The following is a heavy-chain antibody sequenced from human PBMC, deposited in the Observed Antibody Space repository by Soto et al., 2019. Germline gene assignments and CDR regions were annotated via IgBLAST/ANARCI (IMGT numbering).Heavy chain of an antibody. CDR3: ARDRNGIVDY. CDR2: IYYSGST. CDR1: GGSINSYH. Sequence: QMQLQESGPGLVKPSETLSLTCTVSGGSINSYHWSWIRQSPGKGLEWIGNIYYSGSTNYNPSLKSRVTISVDTSKWQFSLTLSSVTAADTAVYYCARDRNGIVDYWGQGTLVTVSS. V-gene: IGHV4-59*01. D-gene: IGHD1-1*01. J-gene: IGHJ4*02.